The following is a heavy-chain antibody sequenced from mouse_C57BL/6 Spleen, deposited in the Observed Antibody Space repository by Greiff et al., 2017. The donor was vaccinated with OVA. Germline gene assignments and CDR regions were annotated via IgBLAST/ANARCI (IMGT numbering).Heavy chain of an antibody. J-gene: IGHJ2*01. D-gene: IGHD3-2*02. CDR2: IYPGSGST. CDR3: ARFLDAQARGY. V-gene: IGHV1-55*01. Sequence: QVQLQQSGAELVKPGASVKMSCKASGYTFTSYWITWVKQRPGQGLEWIGDIYPGSGSTNYNEKFKSKATLTVDTSSSTAYMQLSSLTSEDSAVYYCARFLDAQARGYWGQGTTLTVSS. CDR1: GYTFTSYW.